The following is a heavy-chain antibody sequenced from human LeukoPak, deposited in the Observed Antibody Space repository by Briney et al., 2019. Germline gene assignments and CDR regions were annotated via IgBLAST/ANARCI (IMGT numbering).Heavy chain of an antibody. V-gene: IGHV4-59*08. D-gene: IGHD1-26*01. CDR1: GGSISSYY. CDR3: ARQAKDTRRYSGSCPPDY. CDR2: IYYSGST. J-gene: IGHJ4*02. Sequence: SETLSLTCTVSGGSISSYYWSWIRQPPGKGLEWIGYIYYSGSTNYNPSLKSRVTISVDTSKNQFPLKLSSVTAADTAVYYCARQAKDTRRYSGSCPPDYWGQGTLVTVSS.